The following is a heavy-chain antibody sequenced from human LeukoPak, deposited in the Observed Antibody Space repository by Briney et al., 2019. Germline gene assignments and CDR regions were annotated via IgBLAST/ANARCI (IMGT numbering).Heavy chain of an antibody. Sequence: SQTLSLTCTVSGVSISSGSYYWVWIRQPAGKGLEWIGRIYTTGSTNYNPSFKSRGTISVDTSKNQFSLKLSSVTAADTAVYYCAREGYYDRSGYREYWGQGTLVTVSS. D-gene: IGHD3-22*01. CDR2: IYTTGST. CDR3: AREGYYDRSGYREY. CDR1: GVSISSGSYY. V-gene: IGHV4-61*02. J-gene: IGHJ4*02.